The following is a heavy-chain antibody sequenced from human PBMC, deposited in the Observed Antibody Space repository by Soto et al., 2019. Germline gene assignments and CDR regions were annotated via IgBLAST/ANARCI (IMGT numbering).Heavy chain of an antibody. V-gene: IGHV2-70*13. J-gene: IGHJ4*02. CDR2: IDWADDK. CDR1: GFSITTRAMC. Sequence: SGPTLVNPTQTLTLTCTFSGFSITTRAMCVSWIRQPPGKALEWLALIDWADDKYYSTSLKTRLTISKDTSKNQVVLTMTNVDPVDTATYYCARIHGPSGSYELDYWGQGSLVTVSS. D-gene: IGHD1-26*01. CDR3: ARIHGPSGSYELDY.